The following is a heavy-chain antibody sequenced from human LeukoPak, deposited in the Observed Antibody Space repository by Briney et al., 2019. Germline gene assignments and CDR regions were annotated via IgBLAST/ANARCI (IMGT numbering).Heavy chain of an antibody. Sequence: GGSLRLSCAASGFTVSSNYMSWVRQAPGKGLEWVSVIYSGGSTYYADSVKGRFTISRDNSKNTLYLQMNSLRAEDTAVYYCARGSPWTLRYFDWLSHTDAFDIWGQGTMVTVSS. CDR3: ARGSPWTLRYFDWLSHTDAFDI. CDR2: IYSGGST. J-gene: IGHJ3*02. D-gene: IGHD3-9*01. V-gene: IGHV3-53*01. CDR1: GFTVSSNY.